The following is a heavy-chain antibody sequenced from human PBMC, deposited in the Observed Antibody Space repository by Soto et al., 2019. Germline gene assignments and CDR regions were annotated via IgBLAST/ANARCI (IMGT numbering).Heavy chain of an antibody. J-gene: IGHJ5*02. Sequence: SETLSLTCTVSGGSVSSGSHYWTWIRQPPGKGLEWIGYIYYTGNPNYSPSLKSRVTISVDTSKNQFSLKLSSVTAADTAVYYCARDCALAVAGPGWFDPWGQGTLVTVS. CDR3: ARDCALAVAGPGWFDP. CDR1: GGSVSSGSHY. V-gene: IGHV4-61*01. D-gene: IGHD6-19*01. CDR2: IYYTGNP.